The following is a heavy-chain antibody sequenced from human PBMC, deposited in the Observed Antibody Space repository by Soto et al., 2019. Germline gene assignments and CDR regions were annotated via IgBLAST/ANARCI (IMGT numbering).Heavy chain of an antibody. V-gene: IGHV3-23*01. CDR3: AKREDFWRIYYYYGMDV. J-gene: IGHJ6*02. CDR1: GFTFSSYA. D-gene: IGHD3-3*01. CDR2: ISGSGGST. Sequence: LRLSCAASGFTFSSYAMSWVRQAPGKGLEWVSAISGSGGSTYYADSVKGRFTISRDNSKNTLYLQMNSLRAEDTAVYYCAKREDFWRIYYYYGMDVWGQGTTVTVT.